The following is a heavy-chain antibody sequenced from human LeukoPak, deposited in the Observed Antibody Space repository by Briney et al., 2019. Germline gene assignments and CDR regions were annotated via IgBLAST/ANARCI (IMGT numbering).Heavy chain of an antibody. V-gene: IGHV3-23*01. CDR3: AKSVWGSSAYYPNWFDP. D-gene: IGHD3-22*01. Sequence: GGSLRLSCAASGFTFSSYAMSWVRQAPGKGLEWVSAISGSGGSTYYADSVKGRFTISRDNSKNTLYLQLSSLRAEDTAVYYCAKSVWGSSAYYPNWFDPWGQGTLVTVSS. J-gene: IGHJ5*02. CDR2: ISGSGGST. CDR1: GFTFSSYA.